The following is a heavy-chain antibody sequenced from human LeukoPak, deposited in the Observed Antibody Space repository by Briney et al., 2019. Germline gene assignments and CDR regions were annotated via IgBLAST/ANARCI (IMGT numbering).Heavy chain of an antibody. J-gene: IGHJ4*02. D-gene: IGHD3-3*01. CDR1: GYTFTSYD. V-gene: IGHV1-8*01. CDR3: ARGREVRFLEWLSTSYYFDY. CDR2: MNPNSGNT. Sequence: ASVKVSCKPSGYTFTSYDINWVRQATGQGLEWMGWMNPNSGNTGYAQKFQGRVTMTRNTSISTAYMELSSLRSEDTAVYYCARGREVRFLEWLSTSYYFDYWGQGTLVTVSS.